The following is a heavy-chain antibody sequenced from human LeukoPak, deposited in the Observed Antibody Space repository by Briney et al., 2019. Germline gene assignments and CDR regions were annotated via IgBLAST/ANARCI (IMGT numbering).Heavy chain of an antibody. CDR2: IYHSGST. CDR3: ARGSTSHIRKGFDY. J-gene: IGHJ4*02. Sequence: SETLSLTCAVSGGSISSSNWWSWVRQPPGKGLEWIGEIYHSGSTNYNPSLERRVTISVDKSKHQFSLKLSSVTAAETAVYYCARGSTSHIRKGFDYWGQGTLVTVSS. D-gene: IGHD5/OR15-5a*01. V-gene: IGHV4-4*02. CDR1: GGSISSSNW.